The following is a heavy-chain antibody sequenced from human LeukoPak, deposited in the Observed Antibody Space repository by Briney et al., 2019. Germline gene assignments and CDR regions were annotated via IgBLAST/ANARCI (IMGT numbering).Heavy chain of an antibody. V-gene: IGHV3-23*01. CDR1: GFTFSSYA. CDR2: ISGGGGIR. D-gene: IGHD5-24*01. J-gene: IGHJ3*01. CDR3: AKRWLQSVVSGAFDV. Sequence: GGSLRLSCAASGFTFSSYAMSWVRQGPGKGLEWVSEISGGGGIRYYADSVKGRFTLSRDNSKNTVYLQMNGLRVEDTAVYYCAKRWLQSVVSGAFDVWGRGTMVTVSS.